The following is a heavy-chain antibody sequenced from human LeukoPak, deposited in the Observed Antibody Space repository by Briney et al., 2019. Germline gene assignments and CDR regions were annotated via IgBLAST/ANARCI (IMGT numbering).Heavy chain of an antibody. Sequence: SETLSLTCTVSGGSISSYYWSWIRQPPGKGLEWIGYIYYSGSTNYNPSLKSRVTISVDTSKNQFSLKLSSVTAADTAVYYCASHYYDSSGPFDIWGQGTMVTVSS. D-gene: IGHD3-22*01. CDR3: ASHYYDSSGPFDI. J-gene: IGHJ3*02. CDR2: IYYSGST. V-gene: IGHV4-59*01. CDR1: GGSISSYY.